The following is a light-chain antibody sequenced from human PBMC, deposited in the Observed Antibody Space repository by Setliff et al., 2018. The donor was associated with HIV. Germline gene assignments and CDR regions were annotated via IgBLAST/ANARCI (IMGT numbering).Light chain of an antibody. CDR2: DVS. CDR1: SSDVGGYNY. V-gene: IGLV2-11*01. CDR3: SSYAGSYTL. J-gene: IGLJ3*02. Sequence: QSALTQPRSVSGSPGQSVTISCSGPSSDVGGYNYVSWYQQHPGKAPKLMIYDVSERPSGVPDRFSGSKSGNTASLTISGLQAEDEADYYCSSYAGSYTLFGGGTKVTVL.